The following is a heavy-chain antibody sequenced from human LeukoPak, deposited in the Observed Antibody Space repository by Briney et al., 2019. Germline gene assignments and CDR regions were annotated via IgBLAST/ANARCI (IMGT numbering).Heavy chain of an antibody. J-gene: IGHJ4*02. CDR1: GFTFSGYW. CDR3: ARDLTLSGNYYDS. D-gene: IGHD1-26*01. Sequence: PGGSLRLSCAASGFTFSGYWMHWVPQAPGKGLVWVSRINSDGSSTSYADSVKGRFTISRDNAKNTLYLQMNSLRAEDTAVYYCARDLTLSGNYYDSWGQGTLVTVSS. V-gene: IGHV3-74*01. CDR2: INSDGSST.